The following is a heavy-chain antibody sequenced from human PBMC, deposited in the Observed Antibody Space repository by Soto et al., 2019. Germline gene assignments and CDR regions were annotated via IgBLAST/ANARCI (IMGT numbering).Heavy chain of an antibody. V-gene: IGHV3-7*01. CDR3: AREDGDYVGGFDY. D-gene: IGHD4-17*01. Sequence: EVQLVESGGGLVQPGGSLRLSCAASGFTFSSYWMSWVRQAPGKGREWVANIKQDGSEKYYVDSVKGRFTISRDNAKNSLYLQMNSLRAEDTAVYYCAREDGDYVGGFDYWGQGTLVTVSS. CDR2: IKQDGSEK. CDR1: GFTFSSYW. J-gene: IGHJ4*02.